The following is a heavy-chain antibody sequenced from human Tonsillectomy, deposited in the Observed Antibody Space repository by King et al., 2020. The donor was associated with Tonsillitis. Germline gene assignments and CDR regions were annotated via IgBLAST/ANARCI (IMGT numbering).Heavy chain of an antibody. J-gene: IGHJ4*02. CDR2: NIGSSGST. CDR1: GFAFGTYA. Sequence: EVQLVESGGDLVQPGGSLRLSCAASGFAFGTYAMSWVRQAPGKGLEWVSTNIGSSGSTFHANSVKGRFSNSRDNSENTLFLQMNNLRAEDTAVYYCAKARYSAGRYHFDYWGQGTLVTVSS. D-gene: IGHD5-12*01. V-gene: IGHV3-23*04. CDR3: AKARYSAGRYHFDY.